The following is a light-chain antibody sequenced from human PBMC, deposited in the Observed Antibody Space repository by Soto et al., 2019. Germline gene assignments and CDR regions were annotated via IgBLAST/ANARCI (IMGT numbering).Light chain of an antibody. J-gene: IGLJ3*02. CDR1: SSDVGGYDY. Sequence: QSALTQPRSVSGSPGQSVTISCSGTSSDVGGYDYVSWSQQHPGKAPKLIIYDVSKRPSGVPDRFSGSKSGNTASLTISGLQAEDEADYYCCSYAGTYTWMFGGGTKLTVL. CDR2: DVS. V-gene: IGLV2-11*01. CDR3: CSYAGTYTWM.